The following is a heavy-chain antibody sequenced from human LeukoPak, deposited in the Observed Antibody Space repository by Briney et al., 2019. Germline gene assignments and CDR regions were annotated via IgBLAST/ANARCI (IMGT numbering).Heavy chain of an antibody. Sequence: GASVKVSCKASGYTFTGYYMHWVRQAPGQGLEWMGWINPNSGGTNYAQKFQGRVTMTTDTSTSTAYMELRSLRSDDTAVYYCARDQDRRRTALFGYWGQGTLVTVSS. J-gene: IGHJ4*02. CDR2: INPNSGGT. D-gene: IGHD1-1*01. V-gene: IGHV1-2*02. CDR1: GYTFTGYY. CDR3: ARDQDRRRTALFGY.